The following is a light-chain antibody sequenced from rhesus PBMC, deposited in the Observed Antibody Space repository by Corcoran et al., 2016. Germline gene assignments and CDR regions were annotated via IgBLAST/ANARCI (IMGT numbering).Light chain of an antibody. CDR3: QQYSNWPLT. V-gene: IGKV3-42*03. J-gene: IGKJ4*01. CDR1: QSVSSN. CDR2: GAC. Sequence: EIVMTQSPATLSLSPGERATLSCRASQSVSSNLAWYQQKPGQATRLLSYGACSRAPGIPDRFSGSGSGTDFTLTIRILEPEDFAVYYCQQYSNWPLTFGGGTKVEIK.